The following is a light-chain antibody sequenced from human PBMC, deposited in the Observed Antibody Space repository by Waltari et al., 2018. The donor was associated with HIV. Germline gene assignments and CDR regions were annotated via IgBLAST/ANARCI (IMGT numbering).Light chain of an antibody. CDR3: QAWNSRTAWVI. Sequence: SYELTQAPSLSVSPGQTASITCSGDKLADTFASWYQQKPGQSPLLVIYQDNRRSSGIPERFSGSHSGNAATLTISGTQAMDEADYFCQAWNSRTAWVIFGGGTKLTVV. V-gene: IGLV3-1*01. J-gene: IGLJ2*01. CDR2: QDN. CDR1: KLADTF.